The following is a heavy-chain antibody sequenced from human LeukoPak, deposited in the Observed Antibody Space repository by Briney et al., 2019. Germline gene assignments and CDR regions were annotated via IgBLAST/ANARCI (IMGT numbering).Heavy chain of an antibody. J-gene: IGHJ4*02. V-gene: IGHV4-59*01. Sequence: SETLSLTCTVSGGSISSYYWSWIRQPPGKGLEWIGYIYYSGSTNYNPSLKSRVTISVDTSKNQFSLKLGSVTAADTAVYYCARDAGWGFDYWGQGTLVTVSS. D-gene: IGHD1-14*01. CDR2: IYYSGST. CDR3: ARDAGWGFDY. CDR1: GGSISSYY.